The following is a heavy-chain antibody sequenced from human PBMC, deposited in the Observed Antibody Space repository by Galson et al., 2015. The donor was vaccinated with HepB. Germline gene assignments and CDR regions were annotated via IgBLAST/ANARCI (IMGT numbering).Heavy chain of an antibody. CDR1: GFTFSNYD. CDR3: ARGTPGQQLVPFDY. V-gene: IGHV3-13*04. Sequence: SLRLSCAASGFTFSNYDMHWVRQHTGKGLEWVSGIGSSGDTFYAGSVKGRFTISRENAKNSFFLQMNSLRAGDTAVYYCARGTPGQQLVPFDYWGQGTLVTVSS. D-gene: IGHD6-13*01. CDR2: IGSSGDT. J-gene: IGHJ4*02.